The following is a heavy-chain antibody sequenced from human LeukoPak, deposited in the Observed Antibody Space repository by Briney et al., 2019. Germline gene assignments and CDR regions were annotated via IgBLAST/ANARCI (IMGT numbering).Heavy chain of an antibody. CDR1: GFTFSGSA. D-gene: IGHD3-10*01. CDR2: IRSKANSYAT. CDR3: XXXXDGLWFGRSVYYFDY. J-gene: IGHJ4*02. Sequence: GGSLRLSCAASGFTFSGSAMHWVRQASGKGLEWVGRIRSKANSYATAYAASVKGRFTISRDDSKNTAYLQMNSLRAEDTAVYXXXXXXDGLWFGRSVYYFDYWGQGTLVTVSS. V-gene: IGHV3-73*01.